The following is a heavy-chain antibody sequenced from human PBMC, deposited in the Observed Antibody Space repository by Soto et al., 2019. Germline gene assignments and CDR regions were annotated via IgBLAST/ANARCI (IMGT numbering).Heavy chain of an antibody. CDR1: GYTFTSYG. J-gene: IGHJ6*02. D-gene: IGHD3-3*01. Sequence: QVQLVQSGAEVKKPGASVKVSCKASGYTFTSYGISWVRQAPGQGLEWMGWISAYNGNTNYAQKLQGRVTMTTDTSTSTVYMELWSLRSDDTAVYYCARAPRDTIVGVVAHYYYYGMDVWVRGSTVIVSS. CDR3: ARAPRDTIVGVVAHYYYYGMDV. V-gene: IGHV1-18*04. CDR2: ISAYNGNT.